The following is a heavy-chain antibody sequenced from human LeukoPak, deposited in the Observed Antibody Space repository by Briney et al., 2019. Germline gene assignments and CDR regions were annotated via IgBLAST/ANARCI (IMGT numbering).Heavy chain of an antibody. CDR3: ARGPNDYGDYGELDY. D-gene: IGHD4-17*01. J-gene: IGHJ4*02. Sequence: ASVKVSCKASGYTFTSYYMHWVRQAPGQGLEWMGIINPSGGSTSYAQKFQGRVTMTRDTSTSTVYMELSSLRSEDTAVYYCARGPNDYGDYGELDYWGQGTLVTVSS. CDR1: GYTFTSYY. CDR2: INPSGGST. V-gene: IGHV1-46*01.